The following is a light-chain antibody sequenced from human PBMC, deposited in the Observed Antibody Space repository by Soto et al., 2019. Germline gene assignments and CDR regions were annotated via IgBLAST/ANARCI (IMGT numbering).Light chain of an antibody. Sequence: EIVLTQSPGTLSLSPGERATLSCRASQSVSSSYLAWYQQKPGQAPRLLIYGASSRATGIPDRFSGRGSGKDFTLTISRLEPEDFTVYYCQQYDSSPRTFGQGTKLEIK. CDR2: GAS. CDR3: QQYDSSPRT. V-gene: IGKV3-20*01. J-gene: IGKJ2*01. CDR1: QSVSSSY.